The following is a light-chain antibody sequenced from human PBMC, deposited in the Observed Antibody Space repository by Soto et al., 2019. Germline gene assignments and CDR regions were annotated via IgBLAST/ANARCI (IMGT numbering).Light chain of an antibody. V-gene: IGKV3-20*01. J-gene: IGKJ2*01. Sequence: EIVLTQSPGTLSLSPGERATLSCRASQSVSSSYLAWYQQKPGQAPRLLIYGASNRATGIPDRFSGSGSGRDFTLTISRLEPEDFEIYYCQQYGSSPYTFGQGTKLEIK. CDR3: QQYGSSPYT. CDR1: QSVSSSY. CDR2: GAS.